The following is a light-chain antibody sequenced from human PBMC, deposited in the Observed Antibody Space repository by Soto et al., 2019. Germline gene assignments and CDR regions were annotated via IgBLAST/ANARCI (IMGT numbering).Light chain of an antibody. CDR3: QQYYNLRPR. J-gene: IGKJ1*01. CDR1: EGVSSS. Sequence: EVVLTQSPATLSVSPGDTATLSCRASEGVSSSLAWYQQKPGQPPRLLIYGASTRATGVPARFSGSGSGTEFTLTISRLQYEDFEVYYCQQYYNLRPRLGQGTKGDIK. CDR2: GAS. V-gene: IGKV3-15*01.